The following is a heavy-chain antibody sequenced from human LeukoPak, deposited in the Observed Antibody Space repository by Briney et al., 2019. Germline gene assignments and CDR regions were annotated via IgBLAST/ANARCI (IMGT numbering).Heavy chain of an antibody. V-gene: IGHV3-30*04. D-gene: IGHD3-3*01. Sequence: GRSLRLSCAASGFTFSSYAMHWVRQAPGKGLEWVAVISYDGSNKYYADSVKGRFTISRDNSKNTLYLQMNSLRAEDTAVYYCARDLVTYYDFWSGCYPELDYWGQGTLVTVSS. CDR3: ARDLVTYYDFWSGCYPELDY. CDR1: GFTFSSYA. J-gene: IGHJ4*02. CDR2: ISYDGSNK.